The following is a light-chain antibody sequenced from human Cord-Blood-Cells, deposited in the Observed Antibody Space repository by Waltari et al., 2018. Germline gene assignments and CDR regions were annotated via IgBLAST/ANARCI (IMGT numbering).Light chain of an antibody. CDR2: EGS. Sequence: QSALTQPASVSGSPGQSITISCTGPSSDVGSYNLVSWYQQHPGKAPKLMIYEGSKRPSGVSNRVSGSKSGNTACLTISDIQAEGESDYYCCSYAGSSTYVFGTGTKVTVL. CDR3: CSYAGSSTYV. V-gene: IGLV2-23*01. CDR1: SSDVGSYNL. J-gene: IGLJ1*01.